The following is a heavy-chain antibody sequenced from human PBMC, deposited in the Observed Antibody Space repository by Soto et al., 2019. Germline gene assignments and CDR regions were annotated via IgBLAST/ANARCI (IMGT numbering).Heavy chain of an antibody. J-gene: IGHJ4*02. D-gene: IGHD3-22*01. CDR2: IFTRGTA. V-gene: IGHV3-53*01. Sequence: GSLRLSCTASGFSVNENYMAWVRQAPGKSPEWVAVIFTRGTAHYADSVTGRFTFSRDNSKRTLNLQLNNLRADDTAVYYCTKLWGYYFESWGQATLVTVSS. CDR1: GFSVNENY. CDR3: TKLWGYYFES.